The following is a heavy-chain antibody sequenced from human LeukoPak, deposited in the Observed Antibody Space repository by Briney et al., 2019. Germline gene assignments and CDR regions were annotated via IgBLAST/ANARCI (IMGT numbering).Heavy chain of an antibody. CDR2: IYHSGTT. J-gene: IGHJ5*02. D-gene: IGHD3-3*01. CDR3: ARDHSTIFGVVTKDWFDP. Sequence: PSETLSLTCTVSGGSISSSSFYWAWIRQPPGKGLEWIGSIYHSGTTYYNPSLKSRVTMSVDTSKNQFSLKLSSVTAADTAVYYCARDHSTIFGVVTKDWFDPWGQGTLVTVSS. CDR1: GGSISSSSFY. V-gene: IGHV4-39*07.